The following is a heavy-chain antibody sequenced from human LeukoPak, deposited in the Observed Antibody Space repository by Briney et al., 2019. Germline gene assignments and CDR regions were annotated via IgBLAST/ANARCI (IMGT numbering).Heavy chain of an antibody. D-gene: IGHD5-18*01. CDR3: ARVRGYSYGELDH. Sequence: SETLSLTCTVSGGSISSGGYYWSWIRQHTGKGLEWIGYISYSGSTYYNPSLNSRVTISVGTSKSQFSLKLSSVTAADTAVYYCARVRGYSYGELDHWGQGTLVTVSS. V-gene: IGHV4-31*03. J-gene: IGHJ4*02. CDR2: ISYSGST. CDR1: GGSISSGGYY.